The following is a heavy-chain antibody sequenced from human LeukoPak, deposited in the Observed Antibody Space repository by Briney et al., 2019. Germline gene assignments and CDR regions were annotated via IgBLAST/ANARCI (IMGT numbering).Heavy chain of an antibody. CDR3: ATDLNWVSH. Sequence: PGGSLGLSCIGSGMNNYWMTWVRQAPGKGLQSLANINKDGSEKYYLDSVKGRITISRDNMKNSVFLEINSLRAEDTGIYYCATDLNWVSHWGQGTLVTVSS. CDR2: INKDGSEK. J-gene: IGHJ4*02. V-gene: IGHV3-7*01. CDR1: GMNNYW. D-gene: IGHD3-16*01.